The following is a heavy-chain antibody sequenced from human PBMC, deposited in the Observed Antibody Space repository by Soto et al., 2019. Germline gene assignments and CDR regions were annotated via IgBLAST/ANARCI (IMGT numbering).Heavy chain of an antibody. V-gene: IGHV1-69*13. D-gene: IGHD6-13*01. CDR3: ARDRMDSSSFNSLYYYYGMDV. CDR2: IIPIFGTA. CDR1: GGTFSSYA. J-gene: IGHJ6*02. Sequence: GASVKVSCKASGGTFSSYAISWVRQAPGQGLEWMGGIIPIFGTANYAQKFQGRVTITADESTSTAYMELSSLRSEDTAVYYCARDRMDSSSFNSLYYYYGMDVWGQGTTVTVSS.